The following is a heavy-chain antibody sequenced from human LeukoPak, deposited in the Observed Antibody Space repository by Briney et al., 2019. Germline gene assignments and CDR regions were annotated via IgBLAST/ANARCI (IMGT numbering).Heavy chain of an antibody. V-gene: IGHV4-34*01. CDR2: INHSGST. CDR3: ARRGYCSSTSCSPFDY. CDR1: GGSFSGCY. J-gene: IGHJ4*02. D-gene: IGHD2-2*01. Sequence: SETLSLTCAVYGGSFSGCYWSWIRQPPGKGLEWIEEINHSGSTNYNPSLKSRVTISVDTSKNQFSLKLSSVTAADTAVYYCARRGYCSSTSCSPFDYWGQGTLVTVSS.